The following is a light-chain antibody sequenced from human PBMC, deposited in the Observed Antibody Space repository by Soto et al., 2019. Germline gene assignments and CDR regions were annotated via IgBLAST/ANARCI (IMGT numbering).Light chain of an antibody. CDR1: QSVSSY. CDR2: GAS. V-gene: IGKV3-20*01. Sequence: EIVLTQSPATLSLSPGERGTLSCRACQSVSSYLAWYQQKPGQAPRLLIYGASTRATGIPDRFSGSGSGTDFTLTISRLEPEDLAVYYCQQYGTSPWTFGQGTKVDIK. CDR3: QQYGTSPWT. J-gene: IGKJ1*01.